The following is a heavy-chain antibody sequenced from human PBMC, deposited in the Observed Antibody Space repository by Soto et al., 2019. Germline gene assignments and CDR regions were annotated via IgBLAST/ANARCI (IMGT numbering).Heavy chain of an antibody. CDR1: RGSISSGGYS. Sequence: PSETLSLTCAVSRGSISSGGYSWSWIRQPPGKGVEWIGYIYDSGSTYYNPSLRSRVTISVDRSKNQFSLNLSSVTAADTAVYYCARGPHAVSSTGLDYWGQGIMVTVSS. V-gene: IGHV4-30-2*01. CDR3: ARGPHAVSSTGLDY. D-gene: IGHD2-2*01. J-gene: IGHJ4*02. CDR2: IYDSGST.